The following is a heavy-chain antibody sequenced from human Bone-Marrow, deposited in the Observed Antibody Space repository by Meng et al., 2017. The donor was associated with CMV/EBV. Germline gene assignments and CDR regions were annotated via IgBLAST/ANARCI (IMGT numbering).Heavy chain of an antibody. Sequence: SETLSLTCTVSGGSISSYYWSWIRQPPGKGLEWIGYIYYSGSTNYNPSLKSRVTISVDTSKTQFSLKLSSVTAADTAVYYCAFSSSWYGSFDYWGQGTLVTVFS. J-gene: IGHJ4*02. CDR1: GGSISSYY. CDR3: AFSSSWYGSFDY. D-gene: IGHD6-13*01. V-gene: IGHV4-59*01. CDR2: IYYSGST.